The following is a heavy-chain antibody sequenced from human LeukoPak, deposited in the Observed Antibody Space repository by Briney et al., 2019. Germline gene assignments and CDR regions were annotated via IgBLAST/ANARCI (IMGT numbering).Heavy chain of an antibody. Sequence: ASVKVSCKASGYTFISNGISWVRQAPGQGLEWMGWISAHNGDTNYAQKFQGRVTMTTDTSTSTIYMELRSLRSDNTAVYYCARELREEMGPDLETDAFDIWGQGTLVTVSS. D-gene: IGHD5-24*01. CDR3: ARELREEMGPDLETDAFDI. CDR2: ISAHNGDT. CDR1: GYTFISNG. J-gene: IGHJ3*02. V-gene: IGHV1-18*01.